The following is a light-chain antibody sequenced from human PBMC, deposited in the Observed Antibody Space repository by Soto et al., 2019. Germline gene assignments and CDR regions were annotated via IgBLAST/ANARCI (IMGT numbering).Light chain of an antibody. CDR2: GNG. J-gene: IGLJ1*01. CDR1: SSNIGAGYD. V-gene: IGLV1-40*01. CDR3: QSYDRTLSGAGV. Sequence: QSVLTQPPSVSGAPGQRVTLSCTGSSSNIGAGYDVHWYQQLPGTAPKLLIYGNGNRPSGVPDRFSGSKSGTSASLAITGLQAEDEADYYCQSYDRTLSGAGVFGTGTKVTVL.